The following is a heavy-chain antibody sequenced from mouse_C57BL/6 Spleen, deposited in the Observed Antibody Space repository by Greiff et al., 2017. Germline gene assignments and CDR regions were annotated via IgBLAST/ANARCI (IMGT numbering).Heavy chain of an antibody. CDR3: ARDPTDYAMDY. V-gene: IGHV5-4*01. D-gene: IGHD2-10*01. CDR1: GFTFSSYA. CDR2: ISDGGSYT. Sequence: EVKLVESGGGLVKPGGSLKLSCAASGFTFSSYAMSWVRQTPGKRLEWVATISDGGSYTYYPDNVKGRFTISRDNAKNNLYLQMSHLKSEDTAMYYCARDPTDYAMDYWGQGTSVTVSS. J-gene: IGHJ4*01.